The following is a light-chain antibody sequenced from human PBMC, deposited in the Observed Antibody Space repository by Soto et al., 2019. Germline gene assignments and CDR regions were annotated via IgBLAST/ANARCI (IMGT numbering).Light chain of an antibody. CDR3: LQHNVFPRT. CDR2: GAS. V-gene: IGKV3-20*01. J-gene: IGKJ1*01. CDR1: QSVSSSY. Sequence: EIVLTQSPGTLSLSPGERATLSCRASQSVSSSYLAWYQQKPGQAPRLLIYGASSRATGIPDRFSGSGSGTDFTLTISSLQPEDFATYYCLQHNVFPRTFGQGTKVEIK.